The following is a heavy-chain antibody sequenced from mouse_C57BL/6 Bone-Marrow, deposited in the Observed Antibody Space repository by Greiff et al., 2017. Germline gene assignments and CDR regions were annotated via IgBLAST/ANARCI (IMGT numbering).Heavy chain of an antibody. CDR3: ALITTVREDFDY. CDR2: INPYNGGT. CDR1: GYTFTDYY. Sequence: EVQLQESGPVLVKPGASVKMSCKASGYTFTDYYMNWVKQSHGKSLEWIGVINPYNGGTSYNQKFKGKATLTVDKSSSTAYMELNSLTSEDSAVXYCALITTVREDFDYWGQGTTLTVSS. D-gene: IGHD1-1*01. V-gene: IGHV1-19*01. J-gene: IGHJ2*01.